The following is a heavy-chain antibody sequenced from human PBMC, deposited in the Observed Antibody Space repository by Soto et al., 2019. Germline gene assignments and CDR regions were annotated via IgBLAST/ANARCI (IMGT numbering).Heavy chain of an antibody. CDR1: GFTFSSYG. Sequence: GGSLRLSCAASGFTFSSYGMHWVRQAPGKGLEWVAVISYDGSNKYYADSVKGRFTISRDNSKNTMYLQMNSLRAEDTAVYYCAKWNETPITMVRGAESGDAFDIWGQGTMVTVS. D-gene: IGHD3-10*01. CDR2: ISYDGSNK. V-gene: IGHV3-30*18. J-gene: IGHJ3*02. CDR3: AKWNETPITMVRGAESGDAFDI.